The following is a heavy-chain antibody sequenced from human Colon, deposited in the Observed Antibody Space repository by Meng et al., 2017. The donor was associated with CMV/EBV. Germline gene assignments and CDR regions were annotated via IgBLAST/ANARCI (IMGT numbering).Heavy chain of an antibody. J-gene: IGHJ4*02. D-gene: IGHD6-13*01. Sequence: KVSCKGSGYSFTSYWIGWVRQMPGKGLECMGIIYPGDSDTRYNPSFQGQVTISADKSTSTAYLQWNSLKDSDTAMYYCARLVASAGRWDYFDYWGQGTLVTVSS. CDR1: GYSFTSYW. CDR2: IYPGDSDT. CDR3: ARLVASAGRWDYFDY. V-gene: IGHV5-51*01.